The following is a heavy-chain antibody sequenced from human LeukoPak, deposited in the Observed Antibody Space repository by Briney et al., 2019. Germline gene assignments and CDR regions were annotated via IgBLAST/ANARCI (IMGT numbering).Heavy chain of an antibody. J-gene: IGHJ6*03. Sequence: KPSETLSLTCTVSGGSISSYYWSWIRQPPGKGLEWIGYIYYSGSTNYNPSLKSRVTISVDTSKNQFSLKLSSVTAADTAVYYCARYNNYGDLYYYYYMDVWGKGTTVTISS. D-gene: IGHD4-17*01. V-gene: IGHV4-59*01. CDR2: IYYSGST. CDR1: GGSISSYY. CDR3: ARYNNYGDLYYYYYMDV.